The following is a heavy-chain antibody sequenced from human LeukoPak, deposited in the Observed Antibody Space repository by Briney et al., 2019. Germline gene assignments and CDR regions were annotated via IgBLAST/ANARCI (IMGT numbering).Heavy chain of an antibody. CDR3: ARVPVLRYFDWTPDY. CDR1: GYTFTSYG. Sequence: ASVKVSCKASGYTFTSYGISWVRQAPGQGLEWMGWISAYNGNTNYAQKVQGRVTMTTDTSTSTAYMELRSLRSDDTAVYYCARVPVLRYFDWTPDYWGQGTLVTVSS. D-gene: IGHD3-9*01. J-gene: IGHJ4*02. V-gene: IGHV1-18*01. CDR2: ISAYNGNT.